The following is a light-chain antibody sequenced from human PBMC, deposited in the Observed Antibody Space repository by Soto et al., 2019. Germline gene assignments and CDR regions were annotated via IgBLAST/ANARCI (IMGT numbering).Light chain of an antibody. CDR2: DVS. J-gene: IGLJ3*02. Sequence: QSALTQPRSVSGSPGQSVTISCTGTSSDVGGYNYVSWYQQHPGKAPKLMIYDVSKRPSGVPDRFSGSKSGNTASLTISGLQAEDESDYYCCSYAGSHWVFCGGTKLTVL. CDR3: CSYAGSHWV. V-gene: IGLV2-11*01. CDR1: SSDVGGYNY.